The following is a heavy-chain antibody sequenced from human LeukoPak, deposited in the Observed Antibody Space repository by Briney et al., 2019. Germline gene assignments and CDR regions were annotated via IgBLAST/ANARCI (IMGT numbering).Heavy chain of an antibody. D-gene: IGHD3-10*01. V-gene: IGHV3-21*01. CDR3: ARDRWFGEFRAFFDY. Sequence: PGGSLRLSCAASGFTFSSYSMNWVRQAPGKGLEWVSSISSSSYIYYADSVKGRFTISRDNAKNSLYLQMNSLRAEDTAVYYCARDRWFGEFRAFFDYWGQGTLVTVSS. CDR1: GFTFSSYS. J-gene: IGHJ4*02. CDR2: ISSSSYI.